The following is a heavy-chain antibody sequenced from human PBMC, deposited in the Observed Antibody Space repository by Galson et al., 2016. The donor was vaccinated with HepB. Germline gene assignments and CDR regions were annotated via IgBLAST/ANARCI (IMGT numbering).Heavy chain of an antibody. J-gene: IGHJ4*02. Sequence: SLRLSCAASGFTLNGLAVQWVRQASGNGLEWVARMKSRSGNYATAYAGSVTGRFTIYRDDAINTAYLQMNSLRVEDTAVYYCGELPGLIDDRDNRGDLNYWGQGTSVTVSS. V-gene: IGHV3-73*01. D-gene: IGHD3-10*01. CDR2: MKSRSGNYAT. CDR3: GELPGLIDDRDNRGDLNY. CDR1: GFTLNGLA.